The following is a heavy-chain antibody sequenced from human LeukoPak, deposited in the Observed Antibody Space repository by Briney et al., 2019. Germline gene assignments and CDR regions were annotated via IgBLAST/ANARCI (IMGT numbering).Heavy chain of an antibody. CDR2: FYYVGST. D-gene: IGHD1-7*01. Sequence: TSETLSLTCTVSAGSISSTNYFWGWIRQPPGKGLEGIGSFYYVGSTYYNSSLKSRVTLSVDTSKSQFSLKLNSVTAADTAVYYCARGDMTGTNFDFWGQGTLVTVSS. J-gene: IGHJ4*02. CDR1: AGSISSTNYF. CDR3: ARGDMTGTNFDF. V-gene: IGHV4-39*01.